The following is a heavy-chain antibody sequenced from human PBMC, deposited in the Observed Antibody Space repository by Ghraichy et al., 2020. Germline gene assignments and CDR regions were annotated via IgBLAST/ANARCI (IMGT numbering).Heavy chain of an antibody. CDR2: MNPNSGNT. J-gene: IGHJ5*02. CDR3: ARGLISRGYDFWSGYPLRSWFDP. Sequence: ASVKVSCKASGYTFTSYDINWVRQATGQGLEWMGWMNPNSGNTGYAQKFQGRVTMTRNTSISTAYMELSSLRSEDTAVYYCARGLISRGYDFWSGYPLRSWFDPWGQGTLVTVSS. D-gene: IGHD3-3*01. CDR1: GYTFTSYD. V-gene: IGHV1-8*01.